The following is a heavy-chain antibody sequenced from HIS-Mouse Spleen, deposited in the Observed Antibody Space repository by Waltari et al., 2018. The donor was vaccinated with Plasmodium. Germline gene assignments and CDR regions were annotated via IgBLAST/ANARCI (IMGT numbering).Heavy chain of an antibody. CDR3: ARTNSIAAAANYFDY. J-gene: IGHJ4*02. CDR2: INPNSGGT. CDR1: GYTFTGYY. V-gene: IGHV1-2*02. Sequence: QVQLVQSGAEVKKPGASVKVSCKASGYTFTGYYMHWVRQAPGQGLEWMGWINPNSGGTNYAQKFQGRVTMTRDTSISTAYMELSRLRSDDTAVYYCARTNSIAAAANYFDYWGQGTLFPVSS. D-gene: IGHD6-13*01.